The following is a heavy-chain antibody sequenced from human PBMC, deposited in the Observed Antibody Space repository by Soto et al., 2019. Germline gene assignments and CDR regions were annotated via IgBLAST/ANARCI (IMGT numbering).Heavy chain of an antibody. Sequence: HPGGSLRLSCAGSGFTFSSHAMTWVRQAPGKGLEWVSFISSTSSTKDYADSVKGRFTISRDNAKNSVYLQMNSLRDGDTAVYYCARRITMVRGPYYYYGMDVWGQGTTVTVSS. V-gene: IGHV3-48*02. D-gene: IGHD3-10*01. CDR2: ISSTSSTK. J-gene: IGHJ6*02. CDR3: ARRITMVRGPYYYYGMDV. CDR1: GFTFSSHA.